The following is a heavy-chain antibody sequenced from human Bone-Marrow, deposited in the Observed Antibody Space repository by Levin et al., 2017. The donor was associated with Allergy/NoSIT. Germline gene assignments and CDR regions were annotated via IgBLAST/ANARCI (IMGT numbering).Heavy chain of an antibody. CDR1: GDSISSYY. J-gene: IGHJ6*02. CDR3: ARSRGGSDGGMDV. D-gene: IGHD3-10*01. Sequence: SETLSLTCTVSGDSISSYYWSWIRQSPVKGLEWIGYLYSGASTIFNPSLNSRVSISADRSKNQFSLKLRSVTAADAAVYYCARSRGGSDGGMDVWGHGTTVTVSS. V-gene: IGHV4-59*08. CDR2: LYSGAST.